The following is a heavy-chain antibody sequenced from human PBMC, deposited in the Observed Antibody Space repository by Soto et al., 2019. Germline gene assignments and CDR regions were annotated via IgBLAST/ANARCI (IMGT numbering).Heavy chain of an antibody. CDR2: IYYSGST. J-gene: IGHJ6*02. V-gene: IGHV4-59*01. Sequence: SETLSLTCTVSGGSISSYYWSWIRQPPGKGLEWIGYIYYSGSTNYNPSLKSRVTISVDTSKNQFSLKLSSVTAADTAVYYCARSELLWFGESPNYYYYYGMDVWGQGTTVTVSS. CDR3: ARSELLWFGESPNYYYYYGMDV. CDR1: GGSISSYY. D-gene: IGHD3-10*01.